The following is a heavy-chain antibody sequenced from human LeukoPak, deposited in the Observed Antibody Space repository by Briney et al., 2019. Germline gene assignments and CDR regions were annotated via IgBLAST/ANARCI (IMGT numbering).Heavy chain of an antibody. CDR1: GFTFRSYQ. CDR2: ISSSGYSM. V-gene: IGHV3-48*03. CDR3: ARAVADAFDI. Sequence: PGGSLRLSCAASGFTFRSYQMNWVRQAPGKGLEWVSYISSSGYSMYYADSVKGRFTISRDNAKNSLYLLMSSLRAEDTAVYYCARAVADAFDIWGQGTVVTVSS. J-gene: IGHJ3*02. D-gene: IGHD5-12*01.